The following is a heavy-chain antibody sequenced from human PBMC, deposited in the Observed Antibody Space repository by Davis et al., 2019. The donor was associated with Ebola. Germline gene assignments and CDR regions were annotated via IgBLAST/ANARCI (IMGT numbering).Heavy chain of an antibody. CDR2: IQNDGSQK. D-gene: IGHD3-10*01. CDR1: GFVFNHYG. Sequence: GGSLRLSCAASGFVFNHYGMHWVRQTPGKGLEWVAFIQNDGSQKFYADSVKGRFTISRDNSKNTGYLQMSSLTSEDAAVYYCAKDLVTLVRGYPWYFESWGQGTLVTGSP. V-gene: IGHV3-30*02. J-gene: IGHJ4*02. CDR3: AKDLVTLVRGYPWYFES.